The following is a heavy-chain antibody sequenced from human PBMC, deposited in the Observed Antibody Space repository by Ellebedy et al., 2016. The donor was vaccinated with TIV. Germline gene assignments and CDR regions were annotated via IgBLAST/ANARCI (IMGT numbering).Heavy chain of an antibody. CDR3: ATQQWLGVARYYFDY. J-gene: IGHJ4*02. CDR2: IRDSGDST. Sequence: PGGSLRLSCAASGFSFSSYAMRWVRQAPGKGLEWVSSIRDSGDSTYYAESVKGRFTISRVNSKNTLYLQINSLRAEDTAMYYSATQQWLGVARYYFDYWGQGTLVTVSS. V-gene: IGHV3-23*01. D-gene: IGHD6-19*01. CDR1: GFSFSSYA.